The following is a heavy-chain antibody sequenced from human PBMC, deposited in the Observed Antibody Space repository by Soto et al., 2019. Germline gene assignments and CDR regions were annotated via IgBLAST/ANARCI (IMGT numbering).Heavy chain of an antibody. D-gene: IGHD2-2*01. CDR3: AREGYCSSTRCYLGHGMDV. CDR2: IYYSGST. V-gene: IGHV4-59*01. CDR1: GGSISSYY. J-gene: IGHJ6*02. Sequence: TLSLTCTVSGGSISSYYWSWIRQPPGKGLEWIGYIYYSGSTNYNPSLKSRVTISVDTSKNQFSLKLSSVTAADTAVYYCAREGYCSSTRCYLGHGMDVWGQGTTVTVSS.